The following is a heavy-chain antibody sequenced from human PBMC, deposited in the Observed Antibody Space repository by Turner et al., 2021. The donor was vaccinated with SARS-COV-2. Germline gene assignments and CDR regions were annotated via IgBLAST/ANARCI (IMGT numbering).Heavy chain of an antibody. CDR1: GYTLIELS. Sequence: QVQLVQSGAEVKKPGASVKVSCKVSGYTLIELSMHWVRQAPGKGLKWMGGFDPEDGETIYAQKFQGRVTMTEDTSTDTAYMELSSLRSEDTTVYYCATAPPYCTNGVCPNWFDPWGQGTLVTVSS. J-gene: IGHJ5*02. CDR2: FDPEDGET. D-gene: IGHD2-8*01. CDR3: ATAPPYCTNGVCPNWFDP. V-gene: IGHV1-24*01.